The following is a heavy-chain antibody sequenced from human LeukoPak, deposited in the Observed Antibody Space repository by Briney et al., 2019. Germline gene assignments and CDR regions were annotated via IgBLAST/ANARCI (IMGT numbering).Heavy chain of an antibody. D-gene: IGHD5-24*01. Sequence: GGPLRLSCAASGFTFSSYGMHWVRQAPGKGLEWVAFIRYDGSNKYYADSVKGRFTISRDNSKNTLYLQMNSLRAEDTAVYYCAKERRDGYNYRYYFDYWGQGTLVTVSS. CDR2: IRYDGSNK. J-gene: IGHJ4*02. CDR3: AKERRDGYNYRYYFDY. CDR1: GFTFSSYG. V-gene: IGHV3-30*02.